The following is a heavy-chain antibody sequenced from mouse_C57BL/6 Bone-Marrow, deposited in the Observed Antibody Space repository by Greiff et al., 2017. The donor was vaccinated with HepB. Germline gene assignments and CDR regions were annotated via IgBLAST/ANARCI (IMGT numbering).Heavy chain of an antibody. CDR3: ARPTIVTTRIYYYAMDY. V-gene: IGHV5-17*01. Sequence: EVQGVESGGGLVKPGGSLKLSCAASGFTFSDYGMHWVRQAPEKGLEWVAYISSGSSTIYYADTVKGRFTISRDNAKNTLFLQMTSLRSEDTAMYYCARPTIVTTRIYYYAMDYWGQGTSVTVSS. CDR1: GFTFSDYG. CDR2: ISSGSSTI. D-gene: IGHD2-5*01. J-gene: IGHJ4*01.